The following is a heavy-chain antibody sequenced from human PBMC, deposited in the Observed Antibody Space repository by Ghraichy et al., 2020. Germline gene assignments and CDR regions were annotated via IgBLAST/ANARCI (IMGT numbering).Heavy chain of an antibody. CDR3: ARVTGTYGYYLFDS. CDR2: IMPAFGTA. Sequence: SVKVSCKASGGTFSTYAFAWVRQAPGQGLEWMGRIMPAFGTADYAQRFQGRVTITADAFTATIYMALSSLRSDDTAFYYCARVTGTYGYYLFDSWGQGTLVTVSS. V-gene: IGHV1-69*13. CDR1: GGTFSTYA. D-gene: IGHD4-17*01. J-gene: IGHJ4*02.